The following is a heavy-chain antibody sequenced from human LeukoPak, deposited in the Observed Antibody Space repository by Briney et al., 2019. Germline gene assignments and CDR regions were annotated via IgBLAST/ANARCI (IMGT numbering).Heavy chain of an antibody. D-gene: IGHD2-21*02. J-gene: IGHJ4*02. V-gene: IGHV4-38-2*02. Sequence: SETLSLTCTVSGYSISSGYYWGWIRQPPGKGLEWIGNIYHSGSTSYNPSLKSRVTISVDTSKNQFSLKLSSVTATDTAVYFCARHSGDTYYFDYWGQGTLVTVSS. CDR3: ARHSGDTYYFDY. CDR1: GYSISSGYY. CDR2: IYHSGST.